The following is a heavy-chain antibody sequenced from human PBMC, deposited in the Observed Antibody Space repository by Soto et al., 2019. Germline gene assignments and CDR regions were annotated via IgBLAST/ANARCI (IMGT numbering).Heavy chain of an antibody. CDR3: ARDDSSSYYYYGMDV. J-gene: IGHJ6*02. V-gene: IGHV3-33*01. CDR1: GFTFSSYG. D-gene: IGHD6-13*01. Sequence: QVQLVESGGGVVQPGRSLRLSCAASGFTFSSYGMHWVRQAPGKGLEWVAVIWYDGSNKYYADSVKGRFTISRDNSKNTLYLQMNRLRAEDTAVYYCARDDSSSYYYYGMDVWGQGTTVTVSS. CDR2: IWYDGSNK.